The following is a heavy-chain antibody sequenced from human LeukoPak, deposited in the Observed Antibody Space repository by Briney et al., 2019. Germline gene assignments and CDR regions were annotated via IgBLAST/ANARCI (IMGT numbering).Heavy chain of an antibody. D-gene: IGHD1-7*01. CDR3: AREPIITGTSLYYSYGMDV. CDR2: IWYDGSNK. CDR1: GFTFSSYG. Sequence: GRSLRLSCAASGFTFSSYGMHWVRQAPGKGLEWVAVIWYDGSNKYYADSVKGRFTISRDNSKNTLYLQMNSLRAEDTAVYYCAREPIITGTSLYYSYGMDVWGQGTTVTVSS. J-gene: IGHJ6*02. V-gene: IGHV3-33*01.